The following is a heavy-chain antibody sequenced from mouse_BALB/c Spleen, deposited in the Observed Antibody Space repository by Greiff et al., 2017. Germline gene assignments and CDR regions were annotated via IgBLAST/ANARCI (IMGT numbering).Heavy chain of an antibody. CDR2: ISSGGSYT. J-gene: IGHJ4*01. D-gene: IGHD2-4*01. CDR3: ARHVGLRPSYAMDY. CDR1: GFTFSSYG. Sequence: EVKLVESGGDLVKPGGSLKLSCAASGFTFSSYGMSWVRQTPDKRLEWVATISSGGSYTYYPDSVKGRFTISRDNAKNTLYLQMSSLKSEDTAMYYCARHVGLRPSYAMDYWGQGTSVTVSS. V-gene: IGHV5-6*01.